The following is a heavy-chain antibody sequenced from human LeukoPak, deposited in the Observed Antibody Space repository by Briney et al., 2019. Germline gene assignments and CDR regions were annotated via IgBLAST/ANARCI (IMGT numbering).Heavy chain of an antibody. D-gene: IGHD5-12*01. CDR1: GDSITNHY. CDR2: IYYSGST. J-gene: IGHJ5*01. V-gene: IGHV4-59*08. CDR3: ARTVDIVATTGFDS. Sequence: KSSETLSLTCTVSGDSITNHYWSWIRQPPGKGLEWIGYIYYSGSTNYNPSLKSRVTISVDTSKNQFSLKLSSVTAADTAVYYCARTVDIVATTGFDSWGQGTLVTVSS.